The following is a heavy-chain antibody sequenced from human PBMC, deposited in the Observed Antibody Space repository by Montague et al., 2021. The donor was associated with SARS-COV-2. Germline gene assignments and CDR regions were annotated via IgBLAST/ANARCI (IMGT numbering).Heavy chain of an antibody. Sequence: SETLSLTCAVYGGPFSGYYWSWIRQPPGKGLEWIGEINHSGSTNXXPSLKSRVTISVDTSKNQFSLKLSSVTAADTAVYYCARARQDVVVPALGIGAYYYYYYMDVWGKGTTVTVSS. D-gene: IGHD2-2*01. CDR2: INHSGST. J-gene: IGHJ6*03. CDR3: ARARQDVVVPALGIGAYYYYYYMDV. V-gene: IGHV4-34*01. CDR1: GGPFSGYY.